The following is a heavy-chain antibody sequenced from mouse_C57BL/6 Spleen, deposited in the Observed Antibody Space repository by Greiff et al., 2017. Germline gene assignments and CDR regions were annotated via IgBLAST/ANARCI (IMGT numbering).Heavy chain of an antibody. J-gene: IGHJ2*01. CDR3: AREGYGSIDFDY. V-gene: IGHV1-18*01. D-gene: IGHD1-1*01. Sequence: VQLKQSGPELVKPGASVKIPCKASGYTFTDYNMDWVKQSHGKSLEWIGDINPNNGGTIYNQKFKGKATLTVDKASSTAYMQLRSLTSEDTAVYYCAREGYGSIDFDYWGQGTTLTVSS. CDR2: INPNNGGT. CDR1: GYTFTDYN.